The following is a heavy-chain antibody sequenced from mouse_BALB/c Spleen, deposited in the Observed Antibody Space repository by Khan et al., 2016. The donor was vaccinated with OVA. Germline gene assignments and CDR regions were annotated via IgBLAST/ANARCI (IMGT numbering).Heavy chain of an antibody. CDR3: AKQNHGTLYAVDY. Sequence: QVQLKESGPGLVAPSQSLSITCTVSGFSLTTYGVSWVRQPPGKGLEWLGVIWGDGNTNYHSALKSRLSTSKANSKSPVFLILNRLQTDDTATYYCAKQNHGTLYAVDYWGQGTSVTVSS. J-gene: IGHJ4*01. CDR1: GFSLTTYG. V-gene: IGHV2-3*01. D-gene: IGHD4-1*01. CDR2: IWGDGNT.